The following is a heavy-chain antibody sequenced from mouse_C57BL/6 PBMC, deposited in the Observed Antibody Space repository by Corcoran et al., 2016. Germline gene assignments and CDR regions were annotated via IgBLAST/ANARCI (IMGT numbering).Heavy chain of an antibody. J-gene: IGHJ1*03. Sequence: QVQLQQSGHELVKPGASVKISCKASGYTFTDYDINWVKQRPGQGLEWIGWIFPGSGSTYYNEKFKGKATLTVDKSSSTAYMLLSSLTSEDSAVYFCARWGGSSPYWYFDVWGTGTTVTVSS. D-gene: IGHD1-1*01. V-gene: IGHV1-75*01. CDR2: IFPGSGST. CDR1: GYTFTDYD. CDR3: ARWGGSSPYWYFDV.